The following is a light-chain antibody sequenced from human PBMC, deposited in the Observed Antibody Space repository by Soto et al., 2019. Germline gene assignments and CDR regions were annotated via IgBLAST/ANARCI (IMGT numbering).Light chain of an antibody. CDR3: TSYVGNDIWV. CDR2: EVT. J-gene: IGLJ3*02. CDR1: SSDVGAYKY. V-gene: IGLV2-8*01. Sequence: QSVLTQSPSASGSPGQSVTISCTGTSSDVGAYKYVSWYQQYPGKAPKLMIYEVTKRPSGVPDRFSGSKSGNTASLTVSGLQAEDEADYYCTSYVGNDIWVFGGGTKLTVL.